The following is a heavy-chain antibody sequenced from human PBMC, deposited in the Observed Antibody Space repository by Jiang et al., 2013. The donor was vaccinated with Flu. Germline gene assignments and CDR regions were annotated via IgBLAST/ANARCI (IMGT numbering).Heavy chain of an antibody. J-gene: IGHJ4*02. CDR1: GGSISSSSYY. V-gene: IGHV4-39*01. CDR2: IYYSGST. D-gene: IGHD1-26*01. CDR3: ARQERYSGSPY. Sequence: ETLSLTCTVSGGSISSSSYYWGWIRQPPGKGLEWIGSIYYSGSTYYNPSLKSRVTISVDTSKNQFSLKLSSVTAADTAVYYCARQERYSGSPYWGQGTLVTVSS.